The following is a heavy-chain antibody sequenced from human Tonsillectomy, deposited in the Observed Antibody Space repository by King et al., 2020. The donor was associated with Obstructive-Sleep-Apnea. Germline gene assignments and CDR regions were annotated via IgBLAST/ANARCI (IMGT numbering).Heavy chain of an antibody. D-gene: IGHD6-19*01. V-gene: IGHV3-9*01. CDR1: GFTFDDYA. CDR3: VKDRKGGHVFSSGSFDY. Sequence: VQLVESGGDLVQPGRSLRVSCVASGFTFDDYAMHWVRQAPGKGLEWVSGISDNGARIGYRDSVKGRFTISRDNAKSSLSLQMNSLRSEDTAFYFCVKDRKGGHVFSSGSFDYWGQGTLVTVSS. CDR2: ISDNGARI. J-gene: IGHJ4*02.